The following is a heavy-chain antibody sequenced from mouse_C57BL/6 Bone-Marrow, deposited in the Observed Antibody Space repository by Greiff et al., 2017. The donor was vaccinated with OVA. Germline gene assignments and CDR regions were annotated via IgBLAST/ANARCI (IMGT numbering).Heavy chain of an antibody. Sequence: EVMLVESGGGLVQPGGSLKLSCAASGFTFSDYYMYWVRQTPEKRLEWVAYISNGGGSTHYPDTVKGRFTISRDNAKNTLYLQMSRLKSEDTAMYYCARTGKGVAWFAYWGQGTLVTVSA. J-gene: IGHJ3*01. D-gene: IGHD4-1*01. V-gene: IGHV5-12*01. CDR3: ARTGKGVAWFAY. CDR2: ISNGGGST. CDR1: GFTFSDYY.